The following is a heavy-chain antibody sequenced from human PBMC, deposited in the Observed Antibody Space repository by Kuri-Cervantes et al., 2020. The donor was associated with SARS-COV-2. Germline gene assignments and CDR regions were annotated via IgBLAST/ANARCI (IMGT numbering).Heavy chain of an antibody. CDR1: GFTLSSYW. CDR3: RVVVTASFFDY. CDR2: IKQDGSEK. J-gene: IGHJ4*02. D-gene: IGHD2-21*02. V-gene: IGHV3-7*03. Sequence: GESLKISCAASGFTLSSYWMSWVRQAPGKGLEWVANIKQDGSEKYYVDSGKGRFNISRDNAKNSLYLQMNSLKTEDTAVYYCRVVVTASFFDYWGQGTLVTVSS.